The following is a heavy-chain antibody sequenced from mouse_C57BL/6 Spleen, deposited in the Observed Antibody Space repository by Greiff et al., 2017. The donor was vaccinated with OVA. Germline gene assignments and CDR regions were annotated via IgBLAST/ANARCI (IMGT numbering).Heavy chain of an antibody. CDR2: IYPRSGNT. J-gene: IGHJ1*03. CDR1: GYTFTSYG. Sequence: VKLMESGAELARPGASVKLSCKASGYTFTSYGISWVKQRTGQGLEWIGEIYPRSGNTYYNEKFKGKATLTADKSSSTAYMELRSLTSEDSAVYFWSRYYGSSYWYFDVWGTGTTVTVSS. V-gene: IGHV1-81*01. CDR3: SRYYGSSYWYFDV. D-gene: IGHD1-1*01.